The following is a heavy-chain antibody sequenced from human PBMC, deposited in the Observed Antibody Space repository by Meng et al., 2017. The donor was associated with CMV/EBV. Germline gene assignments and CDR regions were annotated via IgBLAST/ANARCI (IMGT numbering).Heavy chain of an antibody. CDR2: INPNSGVT. V-gene: IGHV1-2*02. CDR3: ARFMSSSWDHYFDY. J-gene: IGHJ4*02. CDR1: GYTFTGYY. D-gene: IGHD6-13*01. Sequence: QVGVVWSVAQVKTPGASVKVSCKASGYTFTGYYMHWVRQAPGQGLEWMGWINPNSGVTNYAHKFQGRVTMTRDTYISTAYMELSRLRSDDTAVYYCARFMSSSWDHYFDYWGQGTLVTVSS.